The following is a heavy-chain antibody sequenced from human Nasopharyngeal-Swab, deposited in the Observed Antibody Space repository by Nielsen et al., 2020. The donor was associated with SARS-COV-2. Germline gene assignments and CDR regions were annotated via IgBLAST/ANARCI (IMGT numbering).Heavy chain of an antibody. CDR2: ISYDGSNK. Sequence: LKISCAASGFTFSSYGMHWVRQAPGKGLEWVAVISYDGSNKYYADSVKGRFTISRDNSKNTLYLQMNSLRAEDTAVYYCASGTYDNAPGWGQGTLVTVSS. CDR3: ASGTYDNAPG. V-gene: IGHV3-30*03. J-gene: IGHJ4*02. CDR1: GFTFSSYG. D-gene: IGHD1-1*01.